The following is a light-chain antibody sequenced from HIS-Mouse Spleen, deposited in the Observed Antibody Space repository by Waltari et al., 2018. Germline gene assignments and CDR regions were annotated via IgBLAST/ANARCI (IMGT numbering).Light chain of an antibody. J-gene: IGLJ2*01. CDR2: EGS. Sequence: QSALTQPASVSGSPGQSITISCTGTSRDVGSYNLVSWYHQHPGKAPKLMIYEGSKRASGVSNRFSGCKSGNTACLTISGLQAEDEADYYCCSYAGSSTFEVFGGGTKLTVL. CDR1: SRDVGSYNL. CDR3: CSYAGSSTFEV. V-gene: IGLV2-23*03.